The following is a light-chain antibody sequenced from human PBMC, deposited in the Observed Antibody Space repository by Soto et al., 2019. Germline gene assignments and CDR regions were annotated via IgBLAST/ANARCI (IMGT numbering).Light chain of an antibody. J-gene: IGLJ1*01. CDR1: SSDVGGYDY. CDR2: DVS. V-gene: IGLV2-8*01. CDR3: SSYAGSNTFV. Sequence: QSALTQPPSSSVSPGQSVTISCTGTSSDVGGYDYVSWHQHHPGKAPKLMLYDVSKRPSGVPDRFSGSKSGNTASLTVSGLQAEDEADYYCSSYAGSNTFVFGTGTKVTVL.